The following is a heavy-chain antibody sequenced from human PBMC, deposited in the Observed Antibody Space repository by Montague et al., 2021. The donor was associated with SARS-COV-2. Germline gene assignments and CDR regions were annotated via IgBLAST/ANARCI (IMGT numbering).Heavy chain of an antibody. Sequence: PALVKPTQTLTLTCTFSGFSLSTSGMCVSWIRQPPGKALEWLALIDWDXDKYYSTPLKTRLTISKDTSKNQVVLTMTNMDPVDTATYYCARIRDYDILTGSYSGFDYWGQGTLVTVSS. CDR3: ARIRDYDILTGSYSGFDY. J-gene: IGHJ4*02. CDR1: GFSLSTSGMC. D-gene: IGHD3-9*01. CDR2: IDWDXDK. V-gene: IGHV2-70*01.